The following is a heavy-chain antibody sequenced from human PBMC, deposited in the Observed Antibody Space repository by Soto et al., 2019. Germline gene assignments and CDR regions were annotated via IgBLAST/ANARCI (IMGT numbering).Heavy chain of an antibody. CDR3: ARLRGAALRFFGY. Sequence: PSETLSLTCTVSGGSISSSSYYWGWIRQPPGKGLEWIGSIYYSGSTYYNPSLKSRVTISVDTSKNQFSLKLSSVTAADTAVYYCARLRGAALRFFGYWGQGTLVTVSS. V-gene: IGHV4-39*01. J-gene: IGHJ4*02. D-gene: IGHD3-3*01. CDR1: GGSISSSSYY. CDR2: IYYSGST.